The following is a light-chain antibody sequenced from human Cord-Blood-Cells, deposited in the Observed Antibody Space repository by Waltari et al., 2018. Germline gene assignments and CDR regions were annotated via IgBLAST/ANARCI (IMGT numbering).Light chain of an antibody. CDR2: DVS. J-gene: IGLJ1*01. Sequence: QSALTQPASVSGSPGQSITISCTGTSSDVGGYNYVSWYQQHPGKAPKLMIYDVSNRPSGVSNRFSGSKSRNTASPTISGLQAEDEADYYCSSYTSSSTYVFGTGTKVTVL. CDR3: SSYTSSSTYV. CDR1: SSDVGGYNY. V-gene: IGLV2-14*01.